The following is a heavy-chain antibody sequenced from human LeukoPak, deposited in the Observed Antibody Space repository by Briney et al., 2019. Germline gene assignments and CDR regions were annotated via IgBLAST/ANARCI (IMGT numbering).Heavy chain of an antibody. CDR2: IYYSGST. CDR3: ARHRDIVATIWFDP. V-gene: IGHV4-39*01. CDR1: GGSISSSSYY. J-gene: IGHJ5*02. Sequence: PSETLSLTCTVSGGSISSSSYYWGWIRQPPGKGLEWIGSIYYSGSTYYNPSLKSRVTISVDTSKNQFSLELSSVTAADTAVYYCARHRDIVATIWFDPWGQGTLVTVSS. D-gene: IGHD5-12*01.